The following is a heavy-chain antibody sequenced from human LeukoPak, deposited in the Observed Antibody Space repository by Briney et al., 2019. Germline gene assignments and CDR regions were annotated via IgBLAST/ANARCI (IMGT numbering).Heavy chain of an antibody. CDR1: GFTFSNHN. Sequence: PGGSLRLSCAASGFTFSNHNMHWVRQAPGKGLEWVAVIWYDGSKKYYVDSVKGRFTISRDNSKNTLDLQMNGLRAEDMAVYYCARDRVNEYDTYGMDVWGKGTTVTVSS. D-gene: IGHD1-1*01. V-gene: IGHV3-33*01. CDR2: IWYDGSKK. J-gene: IGHJ6*04. CDR3: ARDRVNEYDTYGMDV.